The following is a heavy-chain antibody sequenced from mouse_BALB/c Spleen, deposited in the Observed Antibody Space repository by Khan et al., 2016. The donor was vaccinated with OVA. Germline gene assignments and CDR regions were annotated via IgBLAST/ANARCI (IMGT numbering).Heavy chain of an antibody. J-gene: IGHJ4*01. D-gene: IGHD1-1*01. CDR3: ARENYYGSSCYAMDY. V-gene: IGHV1S41*01. CDR1: GYTFTSYW. CDR2: IGPGSGSS. Sequence: DLVKPGASVKLSCKASGYTFTSYWINWIKQRPGQGLEWIVRIGPGSGSSYYNEMFKGKATLTVDTSSTPASIQLNTLSSEDSAVYFCARENYYGSSCYAMDYWGQGTSVTVSS.